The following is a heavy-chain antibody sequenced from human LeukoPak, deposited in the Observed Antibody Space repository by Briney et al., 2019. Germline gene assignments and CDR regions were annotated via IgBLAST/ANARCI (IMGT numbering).Heavy chain of an antibody. CDR3: ARRWRFDY. D-gene: IGHD4-23*01. Sequence: SETLSLTCTVSGGSISTGDYYWSWIRQPPGKGLEWIGYIYYSGGTYQNPSLESRVTMSVATSKNQLSLKLSSVTAADTAVYYCARRWRFDYWGQGTLVTVSS. CDR2: IYYSGGT. J-gene: IGHJ4*02. V-gene: IGHV4-30-4*01. CDR1: GGSISTGDYY.